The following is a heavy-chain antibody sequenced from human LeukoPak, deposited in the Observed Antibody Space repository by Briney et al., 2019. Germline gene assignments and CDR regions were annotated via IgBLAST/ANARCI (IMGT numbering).Heavy chain of an antibody. CDR2: IYYSGST. V-gene: IGHV4-59*01. J-gene: IGHJ3*02. Sequence: SETLSLTCTVSGGSISSYYWSWIRQPPGKGLEWIGYIYYSGSTNYNPSLKSRVTIPVDTSKNQFSLKLSSVTAADTAVYYCARGRYYDILTGYYSFNAFDIWSQGTMVTVSS. D-gene: IGHD3-9*01. CDR1: GGSISSYY. CDR3: ARGRYYDILTGYYSFNAFDI.